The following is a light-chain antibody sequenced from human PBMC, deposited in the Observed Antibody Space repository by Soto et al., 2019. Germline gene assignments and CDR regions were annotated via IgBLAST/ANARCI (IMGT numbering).Light chain of an antibody. J-gene: IGLJ1*01. CDR2: DDN. CDR3: GSWDSSLSAYV. V-gene: IGLV1-51*01. CDR1: SSNIGGNS. Sequence: QSVLTQPASVSAAPGQKVTISCSGSSSNIGGNSVSWYQQLPVTAPKLLIYDDNKRPSGIPDRFSGSKSGTSATLGITGFQTGDEADYYCGSWDSSLSAYVFGTGTKVTV.